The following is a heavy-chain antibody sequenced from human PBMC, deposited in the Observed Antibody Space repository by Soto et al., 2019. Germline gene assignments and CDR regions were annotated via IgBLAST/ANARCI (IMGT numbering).Heavy chain of an antibody. D-gene: IGHD1-20*01. J-gene: IGHJ6*02. Sequence: PGGSLRLSCAASGFTFSNAWMNWVRQAPGKGLEWGGPIKSKTDGGTPDYAAPVKGRFTISRDDSKNTLYLQTNSLKTEDTAVYYCTSDGTISGTYYYYFGIDVWGQGTSVTV. CDR1: GFTFSNAW. V-gene: IGHV3-15*07. CDR3: TSDGTISGTYYYYFGIDV. CDR2: IKSKTDGGTP.